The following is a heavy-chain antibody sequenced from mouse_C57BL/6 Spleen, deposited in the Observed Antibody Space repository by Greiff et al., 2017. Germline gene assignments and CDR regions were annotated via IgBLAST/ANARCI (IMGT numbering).Heavy chain of an antibody. D-gene: IGHD1-1*02. CDR2: IYPRSGNT. V-gene: IGHV1-81*01. CDR3: ARNYDSYAMDY. CDR1: GYTFTSYG. J-gene: IGHJ4*01. Sequence: VKVVESGAELARPGASVKLSCKASGYTFTSYGISWVKQRTGQGLEWIGEIYPRSGNTYYNEKFKGKATLTADKSSSTAYMELRSLTSEDSAVYFCARNYDSYAMDYWGQGTSVTVSS.